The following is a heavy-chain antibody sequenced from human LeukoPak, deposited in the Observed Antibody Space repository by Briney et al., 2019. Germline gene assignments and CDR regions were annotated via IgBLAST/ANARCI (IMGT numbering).Heavy chain of an antibody. CDR1: GFTFSSYT. Sequence: GGSLRLSCAASGFTFSSYTMNWVRQAPGKGLVWVSRIASDGSSTTYADSVKGRFSISRDNAKNTLYLQMNSLRVEDTAVYYCARGRPHGNDHWGQGTLVTVSS. CDR3: ARGRPHGNDH. CDR2: IASDGSST. D-gene: IGHD4-23*01. J-gene: IGHJ4*02. V-gene: IGHV3-74*01.